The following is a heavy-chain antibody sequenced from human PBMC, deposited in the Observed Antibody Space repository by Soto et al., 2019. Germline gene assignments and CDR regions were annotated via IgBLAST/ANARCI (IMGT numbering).Heavy chain of an antibody. J-gene: IGHJ6*02. Sequence: QVQLVQSGAEVKKPGASLKVSCQASGYSFSDYGIAWVRQAPGQGLAWVGWISTYNGNTNYAQKFQGRVTMTTDTLANNAYMKRRSLRYDDTAMYYCARYGCSGGCYLGTGMDVWGQGTTITVSS. CDR3: ARYGCSGGCYLGTGMDV. D-gene: IGHD6-19*01. CDR1: GYSFSDYG. CDR2: ISTYNGNT. V-gene: IGHV1-18*04.